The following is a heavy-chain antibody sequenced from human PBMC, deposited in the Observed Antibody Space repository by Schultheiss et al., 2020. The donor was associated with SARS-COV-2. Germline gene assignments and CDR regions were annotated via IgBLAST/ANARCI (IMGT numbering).Heavy chain of an antibody. CDR1: GGSISSYY. CDR2: IYYSGST. V-gene: IGHV4-59*12. D-gene: IGHD4-23*01. J-gene: IGHJ6*02. Sequence: SETLSLTCTVSGGSISSYYWSWIRQPPGKGLEWIGYIYYSGSTNYNPSLKSRVTISVDTSKNQFSLKLSSVTAADTAVYYCARPYGGYYYYYGMDVWGQGTTVTVSS. CDR3: ARPYGGYYYYYGMDV.